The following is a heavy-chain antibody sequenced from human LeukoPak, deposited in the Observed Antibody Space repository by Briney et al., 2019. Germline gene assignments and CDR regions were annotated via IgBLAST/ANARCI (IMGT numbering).Heavy chain of an antibody. Sequence: PSETLSLTCAVYGGSFSGYYWSWIRQPPGKGLEWIGEINHSGSTNYNPSLKSRVTISVDTSKNQFSLKLSSVTAADTAVYYCARGGRSSWQLYYYYGMDVWGQGTTVTVSS. CDR3: ARGGRSSWQLYYYYGMDV. V-gene: IGHV4-34*01. J-gene: IGHJ6*02. CDR2: INHSGST. D-gene: IGHD6-13*01. CDR1: GGSFSGYY.